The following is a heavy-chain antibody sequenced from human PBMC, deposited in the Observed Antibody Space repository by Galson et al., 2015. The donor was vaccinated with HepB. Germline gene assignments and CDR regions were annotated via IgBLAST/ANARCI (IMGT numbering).Heavy chain of an antibody. CDR3: AKSDDGDLTMGPFDY. V-gene: IGHV3-43*01. D-gene: IGHD4-17*01. CDR2: ISWDGGST. J-gene: IGHJ4*02. Sequence: SLRLSCAASGFTFGDYTMHWVRQAPGKGLEWVSLISWDGGSTYYADSVKGRFTISRDNSKNSLYLQMNSLRTENTALYYCAKSDDGDLTMGPFDYWGQGTLVTVSS. CDR1: GFTFGDYT.